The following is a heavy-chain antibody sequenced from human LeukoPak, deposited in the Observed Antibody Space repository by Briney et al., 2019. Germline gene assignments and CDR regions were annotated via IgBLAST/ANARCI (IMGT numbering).Heavy chain of an antibody. D-gene: IGHD1-26*01. CDR1: GGTFSSYA. J-gene: IGHJ6*03. CDR2: IIPIFGTA. CDR3: AREGGVGPTAPPDYYSYQMDV. V-gene: IGHV1-69*05. Sequence: GASVKVSCKASGGTFSSYAISWVRQAPGQGLEWIGRIIPIFGTANYAQKFQGRVTITTDESTSTAYLELSSLRSEDTAVYYCAREGGVGPTAPPDYYSYQMDVWGKGTTVTVSS.